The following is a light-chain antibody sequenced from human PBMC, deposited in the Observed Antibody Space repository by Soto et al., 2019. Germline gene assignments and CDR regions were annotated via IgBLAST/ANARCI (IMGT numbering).Light chain of an antibody. CDR2: AAS. V-gene: IGKV1-39*01. CDR1: QTISSY. Sequence: DIQMTQSPSSLSASVGDRVTITCRASQTISSYLNWYQQKPGKAPKLLIYAASSLQSGVPSRFSGSESGTDFTLTISSLQPEDFVSYYCQQSYSAPVYTFGQGTKLEIK. CDR3: QQSYSAPVYT. J-gene: IGKJ2*01.